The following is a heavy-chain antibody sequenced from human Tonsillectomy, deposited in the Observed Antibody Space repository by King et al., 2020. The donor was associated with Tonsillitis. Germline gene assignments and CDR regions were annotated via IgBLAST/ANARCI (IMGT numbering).Heavy chain of an antibody. Sequence: VQLVESGGGLVQPGGSLRLSCAASGFTFSSYEMNWVRQAPGKGREWGSYISSSGSTIYYADSVKGRVTISRDNSKNALYLQMNSLRAEDTAVYYCARGSRTVAAAGLGVGYWGQGTLVTVSS. D-gene: IGHD6-13*01. CDR2: ISSSGSTI. CDR3: ARGSRTVAAAGLGVGY. CDR1: GFTFSSYE. J-gene: IGHJ4*02. V-gene: IGHV3-48*03.